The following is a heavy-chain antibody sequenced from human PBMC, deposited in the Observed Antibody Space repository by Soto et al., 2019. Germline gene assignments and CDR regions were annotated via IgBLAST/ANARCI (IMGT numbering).Heavy chain of an antibody. V-gene: IGHV2-5*02. CDR1: GFSLSTSGVG. J-gene: IGHJ4*02. D-gene: IGHD4-17*01. CDR3: AHTPGVTKGFYY. Sequence: QITLKESGHTLVKPTQTLTLTCTFSGFSLSTSGVGVGWIRQPPGKALEWLALIYWDDDKRYSQSLKSRLTITKDTSKNQVVLTMTNIDPVDTATYYCAHTPGVTKGFYYWGQGTLVTVS. CDR2: IYWDDDK.